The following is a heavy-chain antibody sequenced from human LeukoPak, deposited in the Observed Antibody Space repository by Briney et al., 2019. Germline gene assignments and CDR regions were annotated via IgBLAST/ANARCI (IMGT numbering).Heavy chain of an antibody. CDR1: GFTFSSYA. V-gene: IGHV3-30-3*01. Sequence: PGGSLRLSCAASGFTFSSYAMHWVRQAPGKGLEWVAVISYDGSNKYYADSVKGRFTISRDNSNNTLYLQMNSLRAEDTAVYYCARGGGSGGRLYQLLRNAFDIWGHGTMVTVSS. CDR2: ISYDGSNK. CDR3: ARGGGSGGRLYQLLRNAFDI. D-gene: IGHD2-2*01. J-gene: IGHJ3*02.